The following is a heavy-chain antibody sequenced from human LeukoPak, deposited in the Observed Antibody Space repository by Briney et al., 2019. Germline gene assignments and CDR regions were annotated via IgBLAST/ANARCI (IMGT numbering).Heavy chain of an antibody. CDR3: ARDNFVGASRH. V-gene: IGHV3-21*01. Sequence: GGSLRLSCAASGFTFSSYSMNWVRQAPGKGLEWVSSISSSSYIYYADSVKGRFTISRDNAKNSLYLQMNSLRAEDTAVYYCARDNFVGASRHWGQGTLVTVSS. CDR1: GFTFSSYS. J-gene: IGHJ4*02. D-gene: IGHD1-26*01. CDR2: ISSSSYI.